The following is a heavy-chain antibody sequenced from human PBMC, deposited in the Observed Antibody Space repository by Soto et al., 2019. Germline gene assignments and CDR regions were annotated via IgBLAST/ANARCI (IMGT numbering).Heavy chain of an antibody. D-gene: IGHD6-6*01. V-gene: IGHV3-33*01. CDR2: IWYDGSNK. CDR1: GFTFSSYG. CDR3: ARDDLDLEYSSSSIDY. Sequence: GGSLRLSCAASGFTFSSYGMHWVRQAPGKGLEWVAVIWYDGSNKYYADSVKGRFTISRDNSKNTLYLQMNSLRAEDTAVYYCARDDLDLEYSSSSIDYWGQGTLVTVSS. J-gene: IGHJ4*02.